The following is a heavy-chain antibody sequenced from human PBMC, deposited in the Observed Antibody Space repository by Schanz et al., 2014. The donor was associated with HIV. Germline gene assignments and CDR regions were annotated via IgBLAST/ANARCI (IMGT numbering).Heavy chain of an antibody. CDR2: IYTSGGT. J-gene: IGHJ3*02. Sequence: QVQLQESGPGLVKPSETLSLTCTVSGGPISSYYWTWIRQPAGKGLEWIGRIYTSGGTNYNPSLKSRVPMSVAPPKNRFPLRLSSVTAADTAVYYCARTVPRYDSSGSYPDAFDIWGQGTMVTVSS. CDR1: GGPISSYY. V-gene: IGHV4-4*07. D-gene: IGHD3-22*01. CDR3: ARTVPRYDSSGSYPDAFDI.